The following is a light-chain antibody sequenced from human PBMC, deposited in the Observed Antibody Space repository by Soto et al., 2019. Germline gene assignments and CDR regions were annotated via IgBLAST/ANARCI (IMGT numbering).Light chain of an antibody. V-gene: IGLV4-69*01. CDR3: QTWGTGIGV. CDR1: SGYSSYA. J-gene: IGLJ2*01. CDR2: LNSDGSH. Sequence: QPVLTQSPSASASLGASVKLTCTLSSGYSSYAIAWHQQQPEKGPRYLMRLNSDGSHSKGDGIPDRFSGSSSGAERYLTISSLQSEDEADYYCQTWGTGIGVFGGGTKVTVL.